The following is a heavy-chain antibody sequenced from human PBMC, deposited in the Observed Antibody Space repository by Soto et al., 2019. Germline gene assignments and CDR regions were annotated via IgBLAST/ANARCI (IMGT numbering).Heavy chain of an antibody. D-gene: IGHD6-19*01. J-gene: IGHJ4*02. V-gene: IGHV1-46*01. CDR1: GYTFTNYY. Sequence: GASVKVSCKASGYTFTNYYMHWVRQAPGQGLEWMGMINPRGGRTTYPQKFQGRVTMTTDTSTSTVYMELSSLRSEDTAVYYCARDQSDSGWYATFDYWGQGTLVTVSS. CDR2: INPRGGRT. CDR3: ARDQSDSGWYATFDY.